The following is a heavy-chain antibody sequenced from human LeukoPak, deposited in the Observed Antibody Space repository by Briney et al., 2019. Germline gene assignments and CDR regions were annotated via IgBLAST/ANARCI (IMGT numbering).Heavy chain of an antibody. J-gene: IGHJ4*02. D-gene: IGHD3-22*01. V-gene: IGHV3-30*19. Sequence: PGGSLRLSCAASGFTFSSYGMHWVRQAPGKGLEWVAVISYDGSNKYYADSVKGRFTISRDNSKNTLYLQMNSLRAEDTAVYYCARDFAITMIVVPTGWGQGTLVTVSS. CDR2: ISYDGSNK. CDR1: GFTFSSYG. CDR3: ARDFAITMIVVPTG.